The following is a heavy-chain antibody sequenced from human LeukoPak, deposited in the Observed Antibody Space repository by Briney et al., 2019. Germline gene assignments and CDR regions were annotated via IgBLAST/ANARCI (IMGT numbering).Heavy chain of an antibody. CDR3: ARDTLPAARRDGMDV. D-gene: IGHD2-2*01. V-gene: IGHV4-59*01. CDR1: GGSISSYY. J-gene: IGHJ6*02. CDR2: IYYSGST. Sequence: SETLSLTCTVSGGSISSYYWSWIRQPPGKGLEWIGYIYYSGSTNYNPSLKSRVTIPVDTSKNQFSLKLSSVTAADTAVYYCARDTLPAARRDGMDVWGQGTTVTVSS.